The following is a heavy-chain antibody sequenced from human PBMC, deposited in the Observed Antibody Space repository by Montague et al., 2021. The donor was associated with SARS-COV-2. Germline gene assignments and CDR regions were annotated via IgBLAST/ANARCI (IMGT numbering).Heavy chain of an antibody. CDR2: ISSSATKI. V-gene: IGHV3-11*01. J-gene: IGHJ4*02. CDR3: ARVWAYGFDL. D-gene: IGHD3-10*01. CDR1: EFTFTDYY. Sequence: SLRLSCAASEFTFTDYYMSWIRQAPGKGLEWISHISSSATKIFYADSVKGRFTISRDSAKSSLFLQLSSLRAEDTAVYFCARVWAYGFDLWGQGTLVTVSS.